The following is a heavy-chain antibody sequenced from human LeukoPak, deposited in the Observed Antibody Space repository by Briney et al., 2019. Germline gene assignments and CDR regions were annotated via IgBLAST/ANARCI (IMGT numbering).Heavy chain of an antibody. CDR1: GYTFTGYY. J-gene: IGHJ4*02. CDR3: ARSYYDSSGYYSGDH. Sequence: ASVKVSCKASGYTFTGYYMHWVRQAPGQGLEWMGWINPNSGGTNYAQKFQGRVTMTRDTSISTAYMELSRLRSDDTAVYYCARSYYDSSGYYSGDHWGQGTLVTVSS. D-gene: IGHD3-22*01. V-gene: IGHV1-2*02. CDR2: INPNSGGT.